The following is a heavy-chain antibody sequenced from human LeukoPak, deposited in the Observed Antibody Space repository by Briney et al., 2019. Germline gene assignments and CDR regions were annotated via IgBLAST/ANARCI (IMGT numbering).Heavy chain of an antibody. V-gene: IGHV3-15*01. Sequence: GGSLRLSCAASGFIVGNAWMSWVRQAPGKGLEWVGRIKSKTKSGTTDYAAPVKDRITISRDDSKNTVHLQMNSLKTEDTAVYYCATTITGYFGDWGYDAFDIWGQGKMVTVSS. CDR3: ATTITGYFGDWGYDAFDI. CDR2: IKSKTKSGTT. CDR1: GFIVGNAW. D-gene: IGHD4-17*01. J-gene: IGHJ3*02.